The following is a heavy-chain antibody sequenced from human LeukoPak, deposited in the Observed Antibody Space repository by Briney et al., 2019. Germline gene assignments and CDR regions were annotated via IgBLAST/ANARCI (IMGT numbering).Heavy chain of an antibody. CDR2: VSNSGYI. Sequence: PGGSLRLSCAASGFTFSSFSMNWVRQAPGKGLEWVSSVSNSGYIFYADSVKGRFTISKDNAKNSLYLQMNNLRIDDTALYYCARDVIVGESRLPHFDYWGQGTLVAVSS. CDR1: GFTFSSFS. D-gene: IGHD1-26*01. V-gene: IGHV3-21*01. CDR3: ARDVIVGESRLPHFDY. J-gene: IGHJ4*02.